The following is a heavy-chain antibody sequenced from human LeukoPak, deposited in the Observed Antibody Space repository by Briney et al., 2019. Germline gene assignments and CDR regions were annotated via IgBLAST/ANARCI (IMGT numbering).Heavy chain of an antibody. V-gene: IGHV6-1*01. CDR3: ARRYSGSYPLNDAFDI. CDR1: GDSVSSNSAA. D-gene: IGHD1-26*01. J-gene: IGHJ3*02. CDR2: TYYRSKWYN. Sequence: SQTLSLTCAISGDSVSSNSAAWNWIRQSPSRGLEWLGRTYYRSKWYNDYAVSVKSRITINPDTSKNQFSLQLNSVTPEDTAVYYCARRYSGSYPLNDAFDIWGQGTMVTVSS.